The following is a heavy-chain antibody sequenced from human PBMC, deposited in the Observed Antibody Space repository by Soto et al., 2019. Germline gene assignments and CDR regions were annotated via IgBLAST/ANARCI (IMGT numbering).Heavy chain of an antibody. Sequence: PSETLSLTCTVSGGSISSSSYYWGWIRQPPGKGLEYVGYVYSSGSTKNNPSLKSRVSISIDTSKNQFSMILRYVTASDTVVFYCARHRDTFGYLFDYWGQGALVIVSS. CDR2: VYSSGST. V-gene: IGHV4-61*05. CDR1: GGSISSSSYY. J-gene: IGHJ4*02. CDR3: ARHRDTFGYLFDY. D-gene: IGHD3-16*01.